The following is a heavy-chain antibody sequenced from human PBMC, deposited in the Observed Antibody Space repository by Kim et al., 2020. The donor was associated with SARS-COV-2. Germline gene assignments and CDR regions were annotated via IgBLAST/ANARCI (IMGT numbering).Heavy chain of an antibody. J-gene: IGHJ4*02. CDR2: IGGIGNST. Sequence: GGSLRLSCAASGFTFSSYAMSWVRQAPGKGLEWVSAIGGIGNSTYYADSVKGRFTISRDNSKNTLYLQMNSLRAEDAAVYYCAKDRAYYESSGYYEVFESWGQGTLGTVSS. V-gene: IGHV3-23*01. CDR3: AKDRAYYESSGYYEVFES. CDR1: GFTFSSYA. D-gene: IGHD3-22*01.